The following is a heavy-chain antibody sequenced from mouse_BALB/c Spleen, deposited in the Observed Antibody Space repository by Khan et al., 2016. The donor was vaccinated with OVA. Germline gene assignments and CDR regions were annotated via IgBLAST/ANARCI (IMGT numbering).Heavy chain of an antibody. V-gene: IGHV3-5*02. CDR2: IYYSGTA. CDR3: ARDYGSLYWYFDV. J-gene: IGHJ1*01. D-gene: IGHD1-1*01. Sequence: EVKLLESGPGLVKPSQTVSLTCTVTGISITSGNYRWSWIRQFPGNKLEWIGNIYYSGTATYNPSLTSRTTITRDTSKNQFFLEMNSLTAEDTATYYCARDYGSLYWYFDVWGAGTTVTVSS. CDR1: GISITSGNYR.